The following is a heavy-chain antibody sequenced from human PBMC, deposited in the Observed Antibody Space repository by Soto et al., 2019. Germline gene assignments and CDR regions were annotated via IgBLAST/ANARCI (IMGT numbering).Heavy chain of an antibody. Sequence: SETLSLTCTVSGDSIRSYYWGWIRQPPGKWLEWIGSIYYSGSTYYNPSLKSRVTISVDTSKNQFSLKLSSVTAADTAVYYCARHQAYDYVWGSYRYGFDYWGQGTLVTVSS. CDR2: IYYSGST. D-gene: IGHD3-16*02. CDR1: GDSIRSYY. V-gene: IGHV4-39*01. CDR3: ARHQAYDYVWGSYRYGFDY. J-gene: IGHJ4*02.